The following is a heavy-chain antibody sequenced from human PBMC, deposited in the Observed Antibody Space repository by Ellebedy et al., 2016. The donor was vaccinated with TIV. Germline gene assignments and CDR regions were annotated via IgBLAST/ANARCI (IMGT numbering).Heavy chain of an antibody. CDR3: AREGYEGMDV. D-gene: IGHD6-13*01. V-gene: IGHV3-30-3*01. CDR2: ISNDGSNK. CDR1: GFTFSNYA. J-gene: IGHJ6*02. Sequence: GESLKISCAASGFTFSNYAIYWVRQAPGKGLEWVGVISNDGSNKYYADSVKDRFTISRDNAKNTMYLQMNSLRAEDTAVYYCAREGYEGMDVWGQGTTVTVSS.